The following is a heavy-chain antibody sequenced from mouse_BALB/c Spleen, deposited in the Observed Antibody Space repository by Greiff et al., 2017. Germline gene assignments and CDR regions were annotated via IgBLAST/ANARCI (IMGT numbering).Heavy chain of an antibody. Sequence: QVQLQQPGAELVKPGASVKLSCKASGYTFTSYWMHWVKQRPGQGLEWIGEIDPSDSYTNYNQKFKGKATLTVDKSSSTAYMQLSSLTSEDSAVYYCASLGSTMITTDAMDYWGQGTSVTVSS. CDR2: IDPSDSYT. D-gene: IGHD2-4*01. CDR3: ASLGSTMITTDAMDY. V-gene: IGHV1-69*02. J-gene: IGHJ4*01. CDR1: GYTFTSYW.